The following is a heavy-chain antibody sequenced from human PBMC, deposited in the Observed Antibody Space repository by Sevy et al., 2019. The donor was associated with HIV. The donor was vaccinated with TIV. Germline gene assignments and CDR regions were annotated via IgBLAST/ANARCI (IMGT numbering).Heavy chain of an antibody. CDR3: VKDCGGPTDY. D-gene: IGHD3-16*01. CDR1: GFSITSYW. J-gene: IGHJ4*02. CDR2: MNEDGSVT. V-gene: IGHV3-74*01. Sequence: GGSLRLSCAGSGFSITSYWMHWVRQAPGKGLVWVSRMNEDGSVTNHADSVRGRFTISRDIAKNTLYLQMNSLSVDDTAVYYCVKDCGGPTDYWGQGNVVTVSS.